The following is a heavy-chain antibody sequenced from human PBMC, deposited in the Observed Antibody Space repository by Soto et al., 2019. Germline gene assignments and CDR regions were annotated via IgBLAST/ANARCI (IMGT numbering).Heavy chain of an antibody. D-gene: IGHD2-21*02. J-gene: IGHJ4*02. CDR2: ISYDGSNK. CDR1: GFTFSSYG. V-gene: IGHV3-30*18. Sequence: QVQLVESGRGGVQPGRSLQLSCAASGFTFSSYGMHWVRQAPGKGLEWVAVISYDGSNKYYADSVKGRFTISRDNSKNTLSLQMNSLRAEDTAVYYCAKDRRALVVTAPFDYWSQGTLVTVSS. CDR3: AKDRRALVVTAPFDY.